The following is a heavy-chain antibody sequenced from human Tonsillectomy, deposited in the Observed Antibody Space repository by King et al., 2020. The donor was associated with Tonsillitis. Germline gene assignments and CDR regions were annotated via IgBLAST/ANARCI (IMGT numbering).Heavy chain of an antibody. J-gene: IGHJ6*02. CDR2: IRFDGSNK. CDR1: GFTFSSHG. Sequence: VQLVESGGGVVQPGGSLRLSCAASGFTFSSHGMHWVRQPPGKGLEWVAFIRFDGSNKYYADSVKGRFTISRDNSKNTLYLQMNSLRAEDTAVYYCAKDPAYYFGMDGWGQGTTVTVSS. CDR3: AKDPAYYFGMDG. V-gene: IGHV3-30*02.